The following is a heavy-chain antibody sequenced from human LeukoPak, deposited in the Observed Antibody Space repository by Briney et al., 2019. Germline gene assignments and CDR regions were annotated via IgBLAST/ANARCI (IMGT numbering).Heavy chain of an antibody. D-gene: IGHD5/OR15-5a*01. V-gene: IGHV3-74*01. CDR2: INSDVSRT. J-gene: IGHJ4*02. Sequence: GGSLRLSCAASGFTFSSYWMHWVRQAPGKGRVWLSQINSDVSRTNYADSVKGRFTISRDNAKNPLYLQMNSLSAEDTAVYYCARGPVSRSNLEYWGQGTLVTVSS. CDR3: ARGPVSRSNLEY. CDR1: GFTFSSYW.